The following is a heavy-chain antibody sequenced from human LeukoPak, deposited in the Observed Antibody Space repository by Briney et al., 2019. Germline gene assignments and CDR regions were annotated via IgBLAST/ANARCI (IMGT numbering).Heavy chain of an antibody. D-gene: IGHD3/OR15-3a*01. V-gene: IGHV3-74*01. CDR1: GFTFSSYW. Sequence: GGSLRLSCAASGFTFSSYWMHWVRQAPGKGLVWVSRINSDETRTNFADSVKGRFTISRDNAKNTLYLQMNSLRDEDTAVYHCARSTDSWTNYYGMDVWGQGTTVTVSS. CDR2: INSDETRT. J-gene: IGHJ6*02. CDR3: ARSTDSWTNYYGMDV.